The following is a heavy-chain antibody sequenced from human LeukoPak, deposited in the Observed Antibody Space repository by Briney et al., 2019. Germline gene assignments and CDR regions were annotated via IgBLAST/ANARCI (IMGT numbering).Heavy chain of an antibody. J-gene: IGHJ5*02. D-gene: IGHD2-15*01. CDR3: ARDRRDIVVVVAATGWFDP. V-gene: IGHV1-2*02. CDR1: GYTFTGYY. Sequence: ASVKVSCKASGYTFTGYYMHWVRQAPGQGLEWMGWINPNSGGTNYAQKFQGRVTMTRDTPISTAYMELSRLRSDDTAVYYCARDRRDIVVVVAATGWFDPWGQGTLVTVSS. CDR2: INPNSGGT.